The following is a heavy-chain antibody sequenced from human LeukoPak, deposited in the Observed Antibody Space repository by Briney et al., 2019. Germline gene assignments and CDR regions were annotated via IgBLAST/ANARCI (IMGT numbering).Heavy chain of an antibody. CDR3: AREGGFYRPLDY. CDR2: VYLDGRT. J-gene: IGHJ4*02. CDR1: GGSVTSTNW. V-gene: IGHV4-4*02. Sequence: SETLSLTCDVSGGSVTSTNWWTWFRQPPGKGLEWIGEVYLDGRTNYNPSLKSRLVMSADLPENHISLKLTSVTAADTAVYYCAREGGFYRPLDYSGQGTLVTVSS. D-gene: IGHD6-25*01.